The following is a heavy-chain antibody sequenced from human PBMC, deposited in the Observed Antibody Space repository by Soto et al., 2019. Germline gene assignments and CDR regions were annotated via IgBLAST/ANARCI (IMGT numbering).Heavy chain of an antibody. Sequence: QITLKESGPTLVKPTQTLTLTCTFSGFSLSTSGVGVGWIRQPPGKALEWLAVLYWDDDKRSSSSLKRRLTITKDTSKNQVVLTMTTMDPVDTATYFSAHHAYYGVAPYSFDYWGQGILVTVSS. CDR1: GFSLSTSGVG. J-gene: IGHJ4*02. D-gene: IGHD3-10*01. V-gene: IGHV2-5*02. CDR3: AHHAYYGVAPYSFDY. CDR2: LYWDDDK.